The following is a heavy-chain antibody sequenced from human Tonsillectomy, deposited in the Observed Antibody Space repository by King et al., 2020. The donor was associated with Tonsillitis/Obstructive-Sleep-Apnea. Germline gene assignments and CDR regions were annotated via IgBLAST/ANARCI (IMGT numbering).Heavy chain of an antibody. J-gene: IGHJ4*02. CDR2: ISSSSSHI. Sequence: VQLVESGGGLVKPGGSLRLSCAASEFTFSTYSMNWVRQAPGKGLEWVSSISSSSSHIYYADSVKGRFTISRDNAKNSLYLQMNSLTAEETAVYYCARGGPWDDSGGYYPFPFDYWGQGTLVTVSS. D-gene: IGHD3-22*01. CDR1: EFTFSTYS. V-gene: IGHV3-21*01. CDR3: ARGGPWDDSGGYYPFPFDY.